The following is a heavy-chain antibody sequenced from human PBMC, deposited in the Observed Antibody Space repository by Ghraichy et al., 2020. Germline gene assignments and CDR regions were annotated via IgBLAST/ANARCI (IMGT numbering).Heavy chain of an antibody. Sequence: GESLNISCEASGFTFSLHSINWVRQAPGKGLEWLSFISGSTTIMHFADSVKGRFTISRDNAKNSVFLQMNSLRVEDTAIYYCARDIASVAFDFWGQGTMVTVSS. J-gene: IGHJ3*01. D-gene: IGHD2-21*01. CDR3: ARDIASVAFDF. CDR1: GFTFSLHS. CDR2: ISGSTTIM. V-gene: IGHV3-48*01.